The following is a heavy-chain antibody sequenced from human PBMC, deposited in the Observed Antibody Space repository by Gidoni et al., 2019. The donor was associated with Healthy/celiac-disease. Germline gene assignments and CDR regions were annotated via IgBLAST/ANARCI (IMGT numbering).Heavy chain of an antibody. CDR3: ARVGGEGSYYYYGMDV. J-gene: IGHJ6*02. V-gene: IGHV1-69*01. CDR1: GGTFSSYA. Sequence: QVQLVQSGAEVKQPGSSVKVSCKASGGTFSSYALSWVRQAPGQGLKWMGGIIPICGTANDAQKFQGRVTIAADESTSTAYIELSSLGSEDTAVYYCARVGGEGSYYYYGMDVWGQGTTVTVSS. D-gene: IGHD2-15*01. CDR2: IIPICGTA.